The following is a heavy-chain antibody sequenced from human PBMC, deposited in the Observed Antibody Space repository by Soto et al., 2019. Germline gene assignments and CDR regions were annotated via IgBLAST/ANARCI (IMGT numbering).Heavy chain of an antibody. Sequence: EVQLVQSGAEVKKPGESLKISCKGSGYSFTSYWIGWVRQMPGKGLEWMGIIYPGDSDTRYSPSFQGQVTISADKSISTAYLQWSSLKASDTAMYYCARPQDTAIAGREYGMDVWGQGTTVTVSS. CDR2: IYPGDSDT. V-gene: IGHV5-51*01. CDR3: ARPQDTAIAGREYGMDV. D-gene: IGHD5-18*01. CDR1: GYSFTSYW. J-gene: IGHJ6*02.